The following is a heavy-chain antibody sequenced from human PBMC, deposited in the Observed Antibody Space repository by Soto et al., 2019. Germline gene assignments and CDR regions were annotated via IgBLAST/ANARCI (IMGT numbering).Heavy chain of an antibody. CDR1: GSTFPSST. Sequence: QVQLVQSGAEVKKPGASVKVSCKASGSTFPSSTVSWVRQAPGQGLEWMGWINAHNGNTNYAQKFQGRLTMTTDTSTGTGYMELRSLRSDDTAIYFCAIADYGDPDYWGQGTLVTVSS. CDR3: AIADYGDPDY. D-gene: IGHD4-17*01. J-gene: IGHJ4*02. CDR2: INAHNGNT. V-gene: IGHV1-18*01.